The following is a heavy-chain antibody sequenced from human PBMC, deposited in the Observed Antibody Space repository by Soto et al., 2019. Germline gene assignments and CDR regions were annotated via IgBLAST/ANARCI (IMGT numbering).Heavy chain of an antibody. CDR1: GGSISSGGYS. CDR2: IYHSGST. Sequence: QLQLQESGSGLVKPSQTLSRTCAGSGGSISSGGYSWSWIRQPPGKGLEWIGYIYHSGSTYYNPSLKRRGTISVDRSKTQFSLKLSSVTAAATAVYYCARVTGTWGQGTLVTVSS. D-gene: IGHD7-27*01. V-gene: IGHV4-30-2*01. CDR3: ARVTGT. J-gene: IGHJ5*02.